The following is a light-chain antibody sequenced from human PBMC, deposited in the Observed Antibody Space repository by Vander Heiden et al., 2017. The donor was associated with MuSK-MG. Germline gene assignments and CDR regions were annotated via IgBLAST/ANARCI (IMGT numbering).Light chain of an antibody. Sequence: DIQMTQSPSSLSASVGDRVTITFRASQSISSYLNWYQQKPGKAPKLLIYAASSLQSGVPSRFSGSGSGTDFTLTISSLQPEDFATYYCQQSDGTPQTFGGGTKVEIK. J-gene: IGKJ4*01. CDR3: QQSDGTPQT. CDR2: AAS. V-gene: IGKV1-39*01. CDR1: QSISSY.